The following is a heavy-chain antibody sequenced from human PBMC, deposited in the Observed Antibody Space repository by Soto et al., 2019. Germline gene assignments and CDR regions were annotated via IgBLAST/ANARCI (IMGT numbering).Heavy chain of an antibody. J-gene: IGHJ6*02. V-gene: IGHV1-2*02. CDR1: GFTFSAYY. CDR3: ARSLLDEYSSSWRSAYYGMDV. Sequence: QVQLVQSGAEVKKPGASVKVSCKASGFTFSAYYIYWVRPAPGQGLEWIGWINPNSGGTNNAQKFQGRVSMTRDTSTSTVYMELSALIPDDTAVYYCARSLLDEYSSSWRSAYYGMDVWGQGTTVTVSS. CDR2: INPNSGGT. D-gene: IGHD6-13*01.